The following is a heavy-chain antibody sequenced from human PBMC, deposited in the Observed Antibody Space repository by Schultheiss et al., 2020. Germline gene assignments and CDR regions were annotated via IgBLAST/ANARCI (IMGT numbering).Heavy chain of an antibody. CDR2: IYYSGST. CDR1: GGSISSGGYY. Sequence: SQTLSLTCTVSGGSISSGGYYWSWIRQLPGKGLEWIGYIYYSGSTNYNPSLKSRVTISVDTSKNQFSLKLSSVTAADTAVYYCASGAYCGGDIPCPFQHWGQGTLVTVSS. D-gene: IGHD2-21*02. CDR3: ASGAYCGGDIPCPFQH. V-gene: IGHV4-61*08. J-gene: IGHJ1*01.